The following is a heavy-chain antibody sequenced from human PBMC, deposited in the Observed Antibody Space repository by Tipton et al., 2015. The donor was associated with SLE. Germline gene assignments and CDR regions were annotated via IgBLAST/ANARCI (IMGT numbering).Heavy chain of an antibody. J-gene: IGHJ6*02. CDR1: GFTVSSNY. CDR2: IYSGGST. V-gene: IGHV3-53*05. CDR3: AKGGGYDFPGDYFGMDV. D-gene: IGHD5-12*01. Sequence: SLRLSCAASGFTVSSNYMSWVRQAPGKGLEWVSVIYSGGSTYYADSVKGRFTISRDNAKNSVYLQMNSLRAEDMALYYCAKGGGYDFPGDYFGMDVWGQGTTVTVSS.